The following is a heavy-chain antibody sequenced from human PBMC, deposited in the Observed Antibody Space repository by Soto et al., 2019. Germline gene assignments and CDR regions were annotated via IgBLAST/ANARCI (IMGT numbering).Heavy chain of an antibody. Sequence: EVQLVESGGGLVQPGGSLRLSCAASGFTVSSNYMSWVRQAPGKGLEWVSVIYSGGSTYYADSVKGRFTISRHNSKNTLYLQMNSLRAEDTAVYYCATQREGLHLGEDDAFDIWGQGTMVTVSS. CDR2: IYSGGST. CDR3: ATQREGLHLGEDDAFDI. J-gene: IGHJ3*02. V-gene: IGHV3-53*04. CDR1: GFTVSSNY. D-gene: IGHD3-16*01.